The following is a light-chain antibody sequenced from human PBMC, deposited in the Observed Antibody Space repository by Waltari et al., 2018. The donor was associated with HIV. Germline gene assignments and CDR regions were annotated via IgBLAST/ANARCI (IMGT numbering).Light chain of an antibody. CDR3: QSYDTSGEV. V-gene: IGLV1-40*01. Sequence: QSVLTQPPSVSGAPGQRVTISCPGSSSNIGAGYDVHWYQQLPGTAPKLLIYGNSNRPSGVPDRFSGSKSGTSASLAITGLQAEDEADYYCQSYDTSGEVFGGGTKLTVL. J-gene: IGLJ2*01. CDR2: GNS. CDR1: SSNIGAGYD.